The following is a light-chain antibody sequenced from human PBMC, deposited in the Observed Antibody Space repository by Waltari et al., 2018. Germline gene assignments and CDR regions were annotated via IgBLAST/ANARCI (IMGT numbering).Light chain of an antibody. Sequence: EIVLTQSPGTLFLSPGEGATLSCRASQSVSRTLAWYQQKPGQDPRLLIYGASRRATGIPDRFSGSGSGTDFSLTISRLEPDDSAVYFCQHYVSLPATFGQGTKVEIK. CDR1: QSVSRT. CDR3: QHYVSLPAT. V-gene: IGKV3-20*01. J-gene: IGKJ1*01. CDR2: GAS.